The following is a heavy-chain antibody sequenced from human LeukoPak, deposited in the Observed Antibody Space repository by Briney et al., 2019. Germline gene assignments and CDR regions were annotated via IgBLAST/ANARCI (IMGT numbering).Heavy chain of an antibody. CDR2: IYHSGST. J-gene: IGHJ5*02. Sequence: PSQTLSLTCAVSGGSISSGGYSWSWIRQPPGTGLEWIGYIYHSGSTYYNPSLKSRVTISVDRSKSQFSLKLSSVTAADTAVYYCARTYYYDSSGWNWFDPWGQGTLVTVSS. V-gene: IGHV4-30-2*01. D-gene: IGHD3-22*01. CDR3: ARTYYYDSSGWNWFDP. CDR1: GGSISSGGYS.